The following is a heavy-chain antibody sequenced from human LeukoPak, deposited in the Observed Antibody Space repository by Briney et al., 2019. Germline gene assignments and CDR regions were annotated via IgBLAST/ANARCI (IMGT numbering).Heavy chain of an antibody. CDR2: FDPEDGET. CDR3: ATAVVPAARKDY. CDR1: GYTLTELP. D-gene: IGHD2-2*01. J-gene: IGHJ4*01. Sequence: ASVKVPCKVSGYTLTELPVHWVRQAPGKGLEWMGGFDPEDGETIYAQKFQGRVTMTEDTSTDTAYMELSSLRSEDTAVYYCATAVVPAARKDYWGQEPWSPSPQ. V-gene: IGHV1-24*01.